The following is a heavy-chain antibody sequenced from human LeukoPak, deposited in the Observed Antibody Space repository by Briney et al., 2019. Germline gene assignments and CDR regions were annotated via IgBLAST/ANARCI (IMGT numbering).Heavy chain of an antibody. CDR2: IWYDGSNK. V-gene: IGHV3-33*01. Sequence: QPGRSRRLSCAASGFTFSTYSMHWVRQAPGKGLEWVAVIWYDGSNKYYADSVKGRFTISRDNSKNTLYLQMNSLRAEDTAVYYCGRDLFMIVVPGQNVLDYWGQGTLVTVSS. J-gene: IGHJ4*02. CDR3: GRDLFMIVVPGQNVLDY. D-gene: IGHD3-22*01. CDR1: GFTFSTYS.